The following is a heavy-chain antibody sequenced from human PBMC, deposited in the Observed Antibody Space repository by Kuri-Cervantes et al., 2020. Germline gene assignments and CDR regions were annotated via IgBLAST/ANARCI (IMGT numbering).Heavy chain of an antibody. D-gene: IGHD3-10*01. CDR2: ISWNSGSI. CDR1: GFTFDDYA. CDR3: AKDLSGSPSYYYYYYGMDV. Sequence: GGSLRLSCAASGFTFDDYAMHWVRQAPGKGLEWVSGISWNSGSIGHADSVKGRFTISRDNAKNSLYLQMNSLRAEDTALYYCAKDLSGSPSYYYYYYGMDVWGQGTTVTVSS. J-gene: IGHJ6*02. V-gene: IGHV3-9*01.